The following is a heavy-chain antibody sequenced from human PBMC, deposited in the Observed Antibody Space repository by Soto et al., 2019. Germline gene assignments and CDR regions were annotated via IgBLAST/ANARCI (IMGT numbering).Heavy chain of an antibody. D-gene: IGHD2-15*01. Sequence: SETLSLTCTVSGGSISSGGYYWSWIRQHPGKGLEWIGYIYYSGSTYYNPSLKSRVTISVDTSKNQFSLKLSSATAADTAVYYCARYCSGGSCYGTNFDYWGQGTLVTVSS. CDR2: IYYSGST. J-gene: IGHJ4*02. CDR3: ARYCSGGSCYGTNFDY. V-gene: IGHV4-31*03. CDR1: GGSISSGGYY.